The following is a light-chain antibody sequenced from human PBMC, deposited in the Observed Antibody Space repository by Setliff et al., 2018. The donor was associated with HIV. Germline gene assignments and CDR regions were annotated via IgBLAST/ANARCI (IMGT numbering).Light chain of an antibody. CDR3: CSYAGRISWV. J-gene: IGLJ3*02. Sequence: SALTQPASASGSPGQSITISCTGTSSDVGGYNFVSWYQQHPGKAPKLIIYEDSKRPSGVSNRFSGSKSGNTASLTISGLQADDEADYYCCSYAGRISWVFGGGTKVTV. V-gene: IGLV2-23*01. CDR1: SSDVGGYNF. CDR2: EDS.